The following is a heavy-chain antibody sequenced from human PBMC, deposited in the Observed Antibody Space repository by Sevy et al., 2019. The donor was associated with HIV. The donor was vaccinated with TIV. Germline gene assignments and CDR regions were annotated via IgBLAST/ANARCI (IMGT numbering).Heavy chain of an antibody. J-gene: IGHJ4*02. Sequence: ASVKVSCKVSGYTLTKLSMHWVRQTPGKGLEWMITFDPEDGDPEDGKTIYAQKFLGRVTMTEDTSTDTAYMELSSLRSEDTAVYHCATTKDYYDSSGYPFDSWGQGTLVTVSS. V-gene: IGHV1-24*01. CDR2: FDPEDGDPEDGKT. CDR1: GYTLTKLS. D-gene: IGHD3-22*01. CDR3: ATTKDYYDSSGYPFDS.